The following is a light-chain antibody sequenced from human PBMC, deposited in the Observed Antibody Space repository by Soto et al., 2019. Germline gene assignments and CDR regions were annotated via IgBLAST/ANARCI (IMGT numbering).Light chain of an antibody. CDR1: QSVSSSY. J-gene: IGKJ2*01. Sequence: EIVLTQSPGTRSLSPGERATLSCRASQSVSSSYLAWYQQKPGQAPRLLIYDASSRATGIPDRFSGSGSGTEFTLTISRLEPEDFAVYFCQQYGSSPYTLGQGTNLDIK. CDR2: DAS. V-gene: IGKV3-20*01. CDR3: QQYGSSPYT.